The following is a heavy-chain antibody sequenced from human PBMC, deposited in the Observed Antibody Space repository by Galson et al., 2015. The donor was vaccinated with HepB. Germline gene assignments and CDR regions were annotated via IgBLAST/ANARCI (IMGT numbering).Heavy chain of an antibody. D-gene: IGHD2-15*01. J-gene: IGHJ5*02. CDR3: AREYCSGGSCHNWFDP. V-gene: IGHV1-46*01. CDR2: VNPSGGST. Sequence: SVKVSCKASGYTFTSYYMHWVRQAPGQGLEWMGIVNPSGGSTSYAQKFQGRVTMTRDTSTSTVYMELSSLRSEDTAVYYCAREYCSGGSCHNWFDPWGQGTLVTVSS. CDR1: GYTFTSYY.